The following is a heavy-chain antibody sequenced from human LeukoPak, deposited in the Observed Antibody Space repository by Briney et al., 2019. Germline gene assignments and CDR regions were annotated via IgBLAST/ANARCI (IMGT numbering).Heavy chain of an antibody. CDR1: GGTFSSYA. V-gene: IGHV1-69*05. D-gene: IGHD4-11*01. J-gene: IGHJ4*02. CDR2: IIPIFGTA. CDR3: ARERTTVTTSHFDY. Sequence: APVKVSCKASGGTFSSYAISWVRQAPGQGLEWMGGIIPIFGTANYAQKFQGRVTITTDESTSTAYMELSSLRSEDTAVYYCARERTTVTTSHFDYWGQGTLVTVSS.